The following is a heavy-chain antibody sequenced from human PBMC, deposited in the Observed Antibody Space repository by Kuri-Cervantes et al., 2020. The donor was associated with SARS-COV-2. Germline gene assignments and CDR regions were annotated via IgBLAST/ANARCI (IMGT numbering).Heavy chain of an antibody. D-gene: IGHD6-19*01. V-gene: IGHV4-34*01. Sequence: SETLSLTCAVYGGSFSGYYWSWIRQPSGKGLEWIGSIYHSGSTYYNPSLKSRVTISVDTSKNQFSLKLSSVTAADTAVYYCAREPATGIAVAGYDYWGQGTLVTVSS. CDR1: GGSFSGYY. CDR3: AREPATGIAVAGYDY. CDR2: IYHSGST. J-gene: IGHJ4*02.